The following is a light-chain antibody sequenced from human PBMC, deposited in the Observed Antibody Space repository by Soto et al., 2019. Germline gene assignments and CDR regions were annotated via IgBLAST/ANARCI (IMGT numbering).Light chain of an antibody. CDR1: QSVSNN. J-gene: IGKJ1*01. V-gene: IGKV3-15*01. Sequence: ILMTQSPATLSVSPGERATLSCRASQSVSNNLAWYQQKPGQAPRLLIYDASTRATGIPARFSGSGSGTEFTPTISGLQAEDFAVYYCQQYNNWPPWTFGQGTKVEIK. CDR3: QQYNNWPPWT. CDR2: DAS.